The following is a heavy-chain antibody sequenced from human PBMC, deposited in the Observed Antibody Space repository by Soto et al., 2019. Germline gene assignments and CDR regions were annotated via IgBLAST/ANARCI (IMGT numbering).Heavy chain of an antibody. CDR2: ITGSGGST. CDR1: GFTFTSYA. V-gene: IGHV3-23*01. Sequence: PGGSLRLSCAASGFTFTSYAMSWVRQAPGKGLEGVSSITGSGGSTSYADSVKGRFTISRDTSKNTLYLQMNSLKAEDTAVYYCAKDRHDWNYPYFFDHWGQGTLVTVSS. J-gene: IGHJ4*02. D-gene: IGHD1-7*01. CDR3: AKDRHDWNYPYFFDH.